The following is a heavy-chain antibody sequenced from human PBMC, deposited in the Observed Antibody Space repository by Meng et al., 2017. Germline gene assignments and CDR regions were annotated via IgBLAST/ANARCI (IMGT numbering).Heavy chain of an antibody. D-gene: IGHD2-21*02. CDR1: GYTFTSYY. V-gene: IGHV1-46*01. CDR3: ARDRARYSYGSGGDCYDH. J-gene: IGHJ4*02. Sequence: ASVKVSCKASGYTFTSYYMHWVRQAPGQGREWMGIINPSGGSTSYAQKFQGRVTMTRDTSTSTVYMELSSLRSEDTAVYYCARDRARYSYGSGGDCYDHWGQGTLVTVSS. CDR2: INPSGGST.